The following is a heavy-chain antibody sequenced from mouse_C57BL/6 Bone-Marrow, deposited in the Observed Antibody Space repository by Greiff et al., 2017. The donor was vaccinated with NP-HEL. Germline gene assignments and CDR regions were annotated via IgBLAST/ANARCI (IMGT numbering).Heavy chain of an antibody. Sequence: VKLMESGAELARPGASVKLSCKASGYTFTSYGISWVKQRTGQGLEWIGEIYPRSGNTYYNEKFKGKATLTADKSSSTAYMELRSLTSEDSAVYFCASRGAGTKYFDVWGTGTTVTVSS. CDR3: ASRGAGTKYFDV. V-gene: IGHV1-81*01. D-gene: IGHD4-1*01. CDR2: IYPRSGNT. CDR1: GYTFTSYG. J-gene: IGHJ1*03.